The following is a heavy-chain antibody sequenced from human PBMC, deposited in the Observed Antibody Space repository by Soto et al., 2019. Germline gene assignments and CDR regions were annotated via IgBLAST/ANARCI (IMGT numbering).Heavy chain of an antibody. J-gene: IGHJ4*02. CDR2: INPSGGST. V-gene: IGHV1-46*01. D-gene: IGHD1-1*01. Sequence: QIQLVQSGAEVKKPGASVTLSCKSSGPTFTSYHMHWVRQAPGQGLEWMGLINPSGGSTSYAQKFQGRLTLTRDPSTRTVYMYLSRLRSEDTAVYYCARSLEYLGQGTLVSVSS. CDR1: GPTFTSYH. CDR3: ARSLEY.